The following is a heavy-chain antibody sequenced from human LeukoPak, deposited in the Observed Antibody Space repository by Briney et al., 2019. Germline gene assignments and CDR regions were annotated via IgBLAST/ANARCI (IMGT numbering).Heavy chain of an antibody. CDR1: GGSISSYY. CDR2: IYTSGST. Sequence: SETLSLTCTDPGGSISSYYWSWIRQPAGKGLEWIGRIYTSGSTNYNPSLKSRVSMSVDTSKNQFSLKLSSVTAADTAVYYCARDRVVPAYYYYMDVWGKGTTVTVSS. J-gene: IGHJ6*03. D-gene: IGHD2-2*01. CDR3: ARDRVVPAYYYYMDV. V-gene: IGHV4-4*07.